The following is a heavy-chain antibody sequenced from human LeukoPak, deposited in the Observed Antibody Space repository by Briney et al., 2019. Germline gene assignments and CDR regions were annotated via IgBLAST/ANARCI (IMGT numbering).Heavy chain of an antibody. Sequence: GGSLRLSCAASGFTFSDYYMSWIRQAPGKVLEWVSYISSSGSTIYYADSVKGRFTISRDNAKNSLYLQMNSLRAEDTAVYYCARDSRRDAFDIWGQGTMVTVSS. V-gene: IGHV3-11*04. J-gene: IGHJ3*02. CDR3: ARDSRRDAFDI. CDR2: ISSSGSTI. CDR1: GFTFSDYY.